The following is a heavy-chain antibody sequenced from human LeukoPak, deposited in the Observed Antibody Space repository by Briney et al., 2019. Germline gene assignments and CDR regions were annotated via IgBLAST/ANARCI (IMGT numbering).Heavy chain of an antibody. J-gene: IGHJ4*02. D-gene: IGHD3-9*01. CDR2: ITGGGSGI. Sequence: GGSLRLSCAASGFTFSNYAMSWVRQAPGKGLEWVSAITGGGSGIYYADSMKSRFTISRDNSKNTLYLQINSLRAEDTAVYYCAKWGDYDVLTGYYASDYWGQGTLVTVSS. CDR3: AKWGDYDVLTGYYASDY. CDR1: GFTFSNYA. V-gene: IGHV3-23*01.